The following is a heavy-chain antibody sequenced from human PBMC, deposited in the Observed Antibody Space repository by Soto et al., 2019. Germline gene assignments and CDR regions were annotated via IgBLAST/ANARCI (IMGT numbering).Heavy chain of an antibody. CDR1: GYSFTSYW. CDR2: IYPGDSDT. V-gene: IGHV5-51*01. CDR3: ASRWIQLWSHDAFDI. J-gene: IGHJ3*02. D-gene: IGHD5-18*01. Sequence: GESLKISCKGSGYSFTSYWIGWVRQMPGKGLEWMGIIYPGDSDTRYSPSFQGQVTISADKSISTAYLQWSSLKASDTAMYYCASRWIQLWSHDAFDIWGQGTMVTVS.